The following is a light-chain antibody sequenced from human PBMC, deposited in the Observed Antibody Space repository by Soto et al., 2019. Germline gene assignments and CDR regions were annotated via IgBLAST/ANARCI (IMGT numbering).Light chain of an antibody. J-gene: IGLJ1*01. CDR3: GTWDSSLSAYV. Sequence: QSVLTQPPSVSAAPGQKVTISCSGSSSNIGNNYVSWYQQLPGTAPKLLIYDNNKRPSGIPDRFSGSKSGTSATLGINGLQTGDEADYYCGTWDSSLSAYVFGTGTKLHRP. V-gene: IGLV1-51*01. CDR2: DNN. CDR1: SSNIGNNY.